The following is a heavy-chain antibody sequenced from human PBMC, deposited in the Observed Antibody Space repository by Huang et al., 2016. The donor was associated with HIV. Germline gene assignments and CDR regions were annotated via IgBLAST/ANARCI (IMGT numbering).Heavy chain of an antibody. V-gene: IGHV1-69*13. CDR3: ASTMYYYDGSGYYSLYYYYMDV. J-gene: IGHJ6*03. D-gene: IGHD3-22*01. CDR1: GGTFSNYG. CDR2: IIPILETA. Sequence: QVQLVQSGAEVKKPGSSVKVSCKASGGTFSNYGISWVRQAPGQGLEGLGVIIPILETANYAQKFQDRVSITADKSTSTAYVQLSSLRSEDTAVYYCASTMYYYDGSGYYSLYYYYMDVWGKGTPVTVSS.